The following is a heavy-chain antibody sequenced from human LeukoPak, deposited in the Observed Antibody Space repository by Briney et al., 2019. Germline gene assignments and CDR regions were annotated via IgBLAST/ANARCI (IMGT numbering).Heavy chain of an antibody. D-gene: IGHD2-21*02. CDR1: GGSFSGYY. CDR2: INHCGST. J-gene: IGHJ4*02. CDR3: ARVPRNSNRLAYCGGDCYRDY. V-gene: IGHV4-34*01. Sequence: SGTLSLTCAVYGGSFSGYYWSWIRQPPGKGLEWIGEINHCGSTNYNPSLKSRVTISVDTSKNQFSLKLSSVTAADTAVYYCARVPRNSNRLAYCGGDCYRDYWGQGTLVSVSS.